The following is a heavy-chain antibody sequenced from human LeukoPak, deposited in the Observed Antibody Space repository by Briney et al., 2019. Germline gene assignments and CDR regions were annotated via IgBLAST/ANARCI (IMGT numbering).Heavy chain of an antibody. D-gene: IGHD3-10*01. CDR3: ARDSGMVRGTVDY. J-gene: IGHJ4*02. V-gene: IGHV1-46*01. CDR2: INPSGGST. CDR1: RYTFTIYY. Sequence: ASVKASCKSSRYTFTIYYMYWVRQAPGQGLEWMVIINPSGGSTSYAQKFQGRVTMTRDTSTSTVYMELSSLRSEDTAVYCCARDSGMVRGTVDYWGQGTLVTVSS.